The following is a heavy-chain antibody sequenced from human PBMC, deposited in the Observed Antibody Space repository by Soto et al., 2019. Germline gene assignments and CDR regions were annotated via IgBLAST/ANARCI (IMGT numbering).Heavy chain of an antibody. Sequence: GASVKVSCKVSGYTLTELSMHWVRQAPGKGLEWMGGFDPEDGETIYAQKFQGRVTMTEDTSTDTAYMELSSLRSEDTAVYYCARGCLGELDCEYYFDYWGQGTLVTVSS. CDR2: FDPEDGET. CDR3: ARGCLGELDCEYYFDY. J-gene: IGHJ4*02. CDR1: GYTLTELS. D-gene: IGHD3-10*01. V-gene: IGHV1-24*01.